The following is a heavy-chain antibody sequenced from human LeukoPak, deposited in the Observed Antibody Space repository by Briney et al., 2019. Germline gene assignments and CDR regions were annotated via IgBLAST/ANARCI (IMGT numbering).Heavy chain of an antibody. D-gene: IGHD3-22*01. CDR1: GDSISSSSYY. V-gene: IGHV4-39*07. Sequence: SETLSLTCTVSGDSISSSSYYWGWIRQPPGKGLEWIGSIYYSGSTYYNPSLKSRVTISVDTSKNQFSLKLSSVTAADTAVYYCAREDYYDSSGYWPDYWGQGTLVTVSS. J-gene: IGHJ4*02. CDR3: AREDYYDSSGYWPDY. CDR2: IYYSGST.